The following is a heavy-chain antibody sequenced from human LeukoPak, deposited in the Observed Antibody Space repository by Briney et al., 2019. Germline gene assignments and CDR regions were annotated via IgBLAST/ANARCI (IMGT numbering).Heavy chain of an antibody. CDR1: GFTVSSNY. Sequence: PGGTLRPSCAASGFTVSSNYMSWVRQAPGKGLEWVSVIYSGGSTYYADSVKGRFTISRDNSKNTLYLQMNSLRAEDTAVYYCAREKSDYGDYNYDYWGQGTLVTVSS. J-gene: IGHJ4*02. V-gene: IGHV3-53*01. CDR2: IYSGGST. CDR3: AREKSDYGDYNYDY. D-gene: IGHD4-17*01.